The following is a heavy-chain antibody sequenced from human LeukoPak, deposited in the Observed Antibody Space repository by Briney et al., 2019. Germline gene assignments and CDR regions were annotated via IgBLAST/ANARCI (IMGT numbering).Heavy chain of an antibody. CDR2: IIPILGIA. Sequence: SVKVSCKASGGTFGSYAISWVRQAPGQGLEWMGRIIPILGIANYAQKFQGRVTITADKSTSTAYMELSSLRSEDTAVYYCARDSWNLIRLQLWFDPWGQGTLVTVSS. J-gene: IGHJ5*02. D-gene: IGHD1-7*01. V-gene: IGHV1-69*04. CDR3: ARDSWNLIRLQLWFDP. CDR1: GGTFGSYA.